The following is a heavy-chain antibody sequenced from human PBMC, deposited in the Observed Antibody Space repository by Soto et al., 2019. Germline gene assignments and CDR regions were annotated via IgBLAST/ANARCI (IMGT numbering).Heavy chain of an antibody. J-gene: IGHJ5*02. CDR2: VSASNGKT. D-gene: IGHD3-10*01. Sequence: WASVKVSCKASGYIFTTYSITWVRQAPGQGLEWMGWVSASNGKTNYAQKFEDRVTMTTDTSTTTAYMELRSLRSDDTAVYYCAREAFGVQDRWFDPCGQGTLVAVCS. V-gene: IGHV1-18*04. CDR3: AREAFGVQDRWFDP. CDR1: GYIFTTYS.